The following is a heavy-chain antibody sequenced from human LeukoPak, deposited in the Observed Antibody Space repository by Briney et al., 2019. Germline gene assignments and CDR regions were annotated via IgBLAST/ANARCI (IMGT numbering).Heavy chain of an antibody. J-gene: IGHJ4*02. CDR2: ISRTGNIV. CDR3: ANLTH. V-gene: IGHV3-48*02. CDR1: GFSFSNYS. Sequence: GGSLRLSCVATGFSFSNYSMHWVRQAPGKGLEWVSYISRTGNIVYYADSVKGRFTISRDNAKDSLFLQMDSLRDEDTAVYYCANLTHWRQGILVTVSS. D-gene: IGHD2-21*02.